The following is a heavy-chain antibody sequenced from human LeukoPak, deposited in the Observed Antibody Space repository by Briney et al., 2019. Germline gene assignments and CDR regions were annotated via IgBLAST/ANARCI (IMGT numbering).Heavy chain of an antibody. CDR2: IIPIFGTA. D-gene: IGHD3-10*01. Sequence: SVKVSCKASGGTFSSYAISWVRQAPGQGLEWMGGIIPIFGTANYAQKFQGRVTITADESTSTAYMELSSLRSEDTAVYYCGAGIYGSGSYISFSGDYWGQGTLVTASS. CDR3: GAGIYGSGSYISFSGDY. V-gene: IGHV1-69*01. J-gene: IGHJ4*02. CDR1: GGTFSSYA.